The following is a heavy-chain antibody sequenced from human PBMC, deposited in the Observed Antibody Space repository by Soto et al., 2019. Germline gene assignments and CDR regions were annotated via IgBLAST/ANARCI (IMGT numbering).Heavy chain of an antibody. V-gene: IGHV1-69*01. D-gene: IGHD1-26*01. J-gene: IGHJ4*02. Sequence: QVQLVQSGAEVKKPGSSVKVSCKASGGTFSSYSINWVRQAPGQGLEWMGEIIPIFGTANYAQKFQGRVTMTADESTSTAYMELSSLRSEDTAAYYCARDGGRHSGGIDYWGQGTLVTVSS. CDR2: IIPIFGTA. CDR3: ARDGGRHSGGIDY. CDR1: GGTFSSYS.